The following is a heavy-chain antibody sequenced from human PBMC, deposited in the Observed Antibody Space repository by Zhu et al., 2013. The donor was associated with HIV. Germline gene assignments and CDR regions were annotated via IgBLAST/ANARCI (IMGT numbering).Heavy chain of an antibody. V-gene: IGHV1-2*02. CDR1: GYTFTGYY. J-gene: IGHJ4*02. D-gene: IGHD3-3*01. CDR3: ARAKSRLRFLEWLMGY. CDR2: INPNSGGT. Sequence: QVQLVQSGAEMKKPGASVKVSCKASGYTFTGYYMHWVRQAPGQGLEWMGWINPNSGGTNYAQKFQGRVTMTRDTSISTAYMELSRLRSDDTAVYYCARAKSRLRFLEWLMGYWGQGTLVTVSS.